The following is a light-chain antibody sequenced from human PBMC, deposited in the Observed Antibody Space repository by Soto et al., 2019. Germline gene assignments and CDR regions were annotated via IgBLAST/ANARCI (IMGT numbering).Light chain of an antibody. CDR3: CSYAGSSTFPYV. Sequence: QSVLTQPASVSGSPGQSITISCTGTSSDVGSYNLVSWYQHHPGKAPKLMIYEVSKRPSGVSNRFSGSKSGNTASLTISGLQAEYEADYYCCSYAGSSTFPYVFGAGTKVTGL. J-gene: IGLJ1*01. V-gene: IGLV2-23*02. CDR1: SSDVGSYNL. CDR2: EVS.